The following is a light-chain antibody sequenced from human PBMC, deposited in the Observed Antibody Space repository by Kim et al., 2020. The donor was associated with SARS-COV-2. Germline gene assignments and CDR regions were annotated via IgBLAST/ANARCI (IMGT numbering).Light chain of an antibody. CDR3: QQRSNWVLT. CDR2: DAS. V-gene: IGKV3-11*01. CDR1: QRVSTY. J-gene: IGKJ4*01. Sequence: LSPGERATLSCRASQRVSTYLAWYQQKPGQAPRLLIYDASNRTTCIPARFSGSGSGTDFTLTISSLEPEDFAVYYCQQRSNWVLTFGGGTKVDIK.